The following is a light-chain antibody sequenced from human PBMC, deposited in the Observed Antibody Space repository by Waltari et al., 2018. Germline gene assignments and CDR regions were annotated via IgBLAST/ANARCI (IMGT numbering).Light chain of an antibody. CDR1: SLGTSY. CDR3: SSRNGRASQVV. CDR2: GKE. J-gene: IGLJ2*01. Sequence: SSGLTQDPAVSVALGQAIRITCRGDSLGTSYSRWYQVKTGQAPVLVMFGKEKRPSGVPDRISGESSETTSSLIITGAQAEDEADYYCSSRNGRASQVVFAGGTKVTVL. V-gene: IGLV3-19*01.